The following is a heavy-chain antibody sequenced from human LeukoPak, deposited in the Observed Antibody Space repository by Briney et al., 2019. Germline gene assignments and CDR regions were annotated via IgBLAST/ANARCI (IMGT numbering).Heavy chain of an antibody. CDR2: IIPILGIA. J-gene: IGHJ5*02. Sequence: SVKVSCKASGGTFSSYAISWVRQAPGQGLEWMGRIIPILGIANYAQKFQGRVTITADKSTSTAYMELSSLRSEDTAVYYCAGVTGGFFNWFDPWGQGTLVTVSS. D-gene: IGHD2-8*02. V-gene: IGHV1-69*04. CDR3: AGVTGGFFNWFDP. CDR1: GGTFSSYA.